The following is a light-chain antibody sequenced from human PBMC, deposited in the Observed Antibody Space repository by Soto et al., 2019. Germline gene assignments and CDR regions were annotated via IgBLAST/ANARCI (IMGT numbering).Light chain of an antibody. Sequence: DIQMTQSPSTLSASVGDRVTITCRASQNIRNGMAWFQQRPGKAPKLLIYEASTLESGVPSRFSGSGSGTEFTLTISCLQPDDFASYYCQRYSTYSWTFGQGTKVDIK. CDR1: QNIRNG. CDR3: QRYSTYSWT. J-gene: IGKJ1*01. CDR2: EAS. V-gene: IGKV1-5*03.